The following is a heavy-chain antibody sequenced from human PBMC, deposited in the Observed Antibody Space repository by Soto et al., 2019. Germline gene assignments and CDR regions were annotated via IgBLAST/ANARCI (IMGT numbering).Heavy chain of an antibody. Sequence: PSQTLSLTCAITGDSVSRNSAGWSWVRQSPSRGLEWLGRTYYRSKWYYEYAVSVRGRITINPDTSKSQYSLQLNSVTPEDTAVYFCARGEQYSGRIFDYWGQGTLVTVSS. V-gene: IGHV6-1*01. D-gene: IGHD1-26*01. J-gene: IGHJ4*01. CDR1: GDSVSRNSAG. CDR2: TYYRSKWYY. CDR3: ARGEQYSGRIFDY.